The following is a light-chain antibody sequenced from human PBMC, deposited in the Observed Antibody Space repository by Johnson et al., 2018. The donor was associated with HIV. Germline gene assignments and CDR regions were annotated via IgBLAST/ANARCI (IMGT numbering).Light chain of an antibody. CDR2: ENY. J-gene: IGLJ1*01. CDR1: SSNIGNNY. V-gene: IGLV1-51*02. CDR3: GTWDNSLSAYV. Sequence: QSVLTQPPSVSAAPGQKVTISCSGSSSNIGNNYVSWYQQLPGTAPKLLIYENYKRPSGIPDRFSGSKSGTSATLGITGLQTGDEAAYYCGTWDNSLSAYVFGTGTKVTVL.